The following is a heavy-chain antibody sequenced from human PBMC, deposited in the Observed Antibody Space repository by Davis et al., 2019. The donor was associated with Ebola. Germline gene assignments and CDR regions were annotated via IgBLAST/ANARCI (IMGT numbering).Heavy chain of an antibody. D-gene: IGHD6-19*01. CDR1: GFTFSSYE. J-gene: IGHJ6*02. CDR3: ARDVTRSSGWSYYYYYGMDV. Sequence: GESLKISCAASGFTFSSYEMNWDRQAPGKGLEWVSYISSSGSTIYYADSVKGRFTISRDNAKNSLYLQMNSLRAEDTAVYYCARDVTRSSGWSYYYYYGMDVWGQGTTVTVSS. V-gene: IGHV3-48*03. CDR2: ISSSGSTI.